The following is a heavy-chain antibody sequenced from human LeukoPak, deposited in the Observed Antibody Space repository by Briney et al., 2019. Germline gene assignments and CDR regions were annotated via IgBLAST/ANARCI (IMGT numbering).Heavy chain of an antibody. CDR1: GFTFSSYS. D-gene: IGHD6-13*01. CDR2: ISSSSSYI. Sequence: PGGSLRLSCAASGFTFSSYSMNWVRQAPGKGLEWVSSISSSSSYIYYADSVKGRFTISRDNAKNSLYLQMNSLRAEDTAVYYCARAHEAAADYFDYWGQGTLVTVSS. V-gene: IGHV3-21*01. CDR3: ARAHEAAADYFDY. J-gene: IGHJ4*02.